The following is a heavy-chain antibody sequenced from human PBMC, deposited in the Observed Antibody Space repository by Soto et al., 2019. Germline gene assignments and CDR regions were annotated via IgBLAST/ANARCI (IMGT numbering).Heavy chain of an antibody. CDR2: INPSGGYT. V-gene: IGHV1-46*03. J-gene: IGHJ4*02. Sequence: GSLKVSCKASGSTFSSYYMNWVRHAHGQGLEWLGIINPSGGYTTYAQRFLGRVTMTSDTSTSTVHMELGSLTSEDTAVYYCARGGGIVVVTAPYEHWGQGTLVTVSS. D-gene: IGHD2-21*02. CDR3: ARGGGIVVVTAPYEH. CDR1: GSTFSSYY.